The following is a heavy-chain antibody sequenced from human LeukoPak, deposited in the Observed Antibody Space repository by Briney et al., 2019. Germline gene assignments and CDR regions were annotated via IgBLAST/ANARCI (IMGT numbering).Heavy chain of an antibody. Sequence: GSLRLSCAASGFTFSSYAMSWIRQPPGKGLEWIGEINHSGSTNYNPSLKSRVTISVDTSKNQFSLKLSSVTAADTAVYYCATGGDGYIYWGQGTLVTVSS. CDR1: GFTFSSYA. CDR2: INHSGST. CDR3: ATGGDGYIY. D-gene: IGHD5-24*01. V-gene: IGHV4-34*08. J-gene: IGHJ4*02.